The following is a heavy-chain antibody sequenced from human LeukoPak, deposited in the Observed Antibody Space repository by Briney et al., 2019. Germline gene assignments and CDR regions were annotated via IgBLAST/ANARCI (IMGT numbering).Heavy chain of an antibody. J-gene: IGHJ4*02. D-gene: IGHD3-9*01. V-gene: IGHV7-4-1*02. CDR3: ARAETLRYFDWLLLDY. Sequence: ASVKVSCKASGYTFSGYYIHWVRQAPGQGLEWMGWINTNTGNPTYAQGFTGRFVFSLDTSVSTAYLQISSLKAEDTAVYYCARAETLRYFDWLLLDYWGQGTLVTVSS. CDR2: INTNTGNP. CDR1: GYTFSGYY.